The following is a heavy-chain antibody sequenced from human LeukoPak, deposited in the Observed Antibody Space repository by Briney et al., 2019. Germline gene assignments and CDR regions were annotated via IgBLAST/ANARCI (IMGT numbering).Heavy chain of an antibody. CDR3: ARGPSRDIVVGYYYYYGMDV. Sequence: ASVKVSCKASGYTFTGYYMHWVRQAPGQGLEWMGWINPNSGGTNYAQKFQGRVTMTRNTSISTAYMELSSLRSEDTAVYYCARGPSRDIVVGYYYYYGMDVWGQGTTVTVSS. CDR1: GYTFTGYY. V-gene: IGHV1-2*02. CDR2: INPNSGGT. D-gene: IGHD2-15*01. J-gene: IGHJ6*02.